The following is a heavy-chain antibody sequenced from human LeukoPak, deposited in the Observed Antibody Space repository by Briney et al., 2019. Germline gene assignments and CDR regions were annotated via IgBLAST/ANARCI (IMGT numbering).Heavy chain of an antibody. V-gene: IGHV3-30*02. Sequence: GGSPRLSCAASGFTFSSYAMHWVRQAPGKGLEWVAFIRYDGSNKYYADSVKGRFTISRDNPKNTLYLQMNSLRAEDTAVYYCAKDQEGATRSWGQGTLVTVSS. CDR2: IRYDGSNK. D-gene: IGHD1-26*01. J-gene: IGHJ5*02. CDR1: GFTFSSYA. CDR3: AKDQEGATRS.